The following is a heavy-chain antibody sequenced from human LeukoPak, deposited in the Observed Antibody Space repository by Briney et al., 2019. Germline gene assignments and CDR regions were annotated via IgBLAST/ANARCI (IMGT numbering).Heavy chain of an antibody. CDR2: IYNTENT. D-gene: IGHD2-2*01. Sequence: TPTETLSLTCTVSGGSISSFYWSWIRQPPGKGLEWIGYIYNTENTNYNPSLKSRVTISVDTSKNQFSLKVKSVTASDTAVYYCASSKPDLDTWGQGTLVTVSS. J-gene: IGHJ5*02. V-gene: IGHV4-59*08. CDR1: GGSISSFY. CDR3: ASSKPDLDT.